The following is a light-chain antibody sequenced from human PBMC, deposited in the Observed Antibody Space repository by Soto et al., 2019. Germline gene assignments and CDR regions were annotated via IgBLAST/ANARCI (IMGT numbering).Light chain of an antibody. J-gene: IGKJ1*01. CDR1: QSISSW. CDR3: QQYNDNWT. CDR2: RAS. V-gene: IGKV1-5*03. Sequence: DIQMTQSPSTLSASVGDRVTITCRASQSISSWLAWYQQKPGKDPKLLIYRASSLESGVPSRFSGSGSGTEFTLAISSLQPDDSATYYCQQYNDNWTFGQGTNVELK.